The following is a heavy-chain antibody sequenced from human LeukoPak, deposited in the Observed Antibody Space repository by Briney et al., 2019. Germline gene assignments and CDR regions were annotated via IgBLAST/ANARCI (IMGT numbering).Heavy chain of an antibody. D-gene: IGHD3-16*01. J-gene: IGHJ4*02. Sequence: ASARVSCKASGYTFAGYYMYWVRQAPGQGLEWMGWINPNSGGTNYAQKFQGRDTMTRDTSISTAYMELSRLRSDDTAVYYCARSTGTTFGLSDYWGQGTLVSASS. CDR3: ARSTGTTFGLSDY. V-gene: IGHV1-2*02. CDR1: GYTFAGYY. CDR2: INPNSGGT.